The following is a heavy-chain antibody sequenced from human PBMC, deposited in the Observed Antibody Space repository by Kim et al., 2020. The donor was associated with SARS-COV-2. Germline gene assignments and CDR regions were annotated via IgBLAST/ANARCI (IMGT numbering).Heavy chain of an antibody. Sequence: SETLSLTCSVSGASISGRSYFWAWIHQSPGKDLEWLATLYYTGTAYYNPSLKSRLRISADTSKRQLSLNLTSVTAADTSIYYCARVWIVGSTTNFFDYWGQGALVTVSS. CDR2: LYYTGTA. J-gene: IGHJ4*02. CDR1: GASISGRSYF. V-gene: IGHV4-39*01. D-gene: IGHD1-26*01. CDR3: ARVWIVGSTTNFFDY.